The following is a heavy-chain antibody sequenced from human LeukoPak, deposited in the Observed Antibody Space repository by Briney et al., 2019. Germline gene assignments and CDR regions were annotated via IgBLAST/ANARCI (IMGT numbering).Heavy chain of an antibody. Sequence: GGTLRLSCAASGFSFSSHGMSWVRQAPGKGLEWVSGIIGGAGSTYYADSVKGRFTISGDNSKNTLFLQMESLRVEDTAVYYCAKGGTTVTTDWGQGTLVTVSS. CDR3: AKGGTTVTTD. J-gene: IGHJ4*02. CDR2: IIGGAGST. V-gene: IGHV3-23*01. CDR1: GFSFSSHG. D-gene: IGHD4-17*01.